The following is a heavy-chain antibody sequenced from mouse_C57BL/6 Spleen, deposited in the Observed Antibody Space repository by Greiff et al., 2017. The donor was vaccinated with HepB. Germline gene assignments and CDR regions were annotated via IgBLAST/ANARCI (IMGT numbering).Heavy chain of an antibody. CDR3: AREITLRGAMDY. D-gene: IGHD1-1*01. CDR1: GFTFSDYG. Sequence: EVMLVESGGGLVKPGGSLKLSCAASGFTFSDYGMHWVRQAPEKGLEWVAYISSGSSTIYYADTVKGRFTISRDNAKNTLFLQMTSLRSEDTAMYYCAREITLRGAMDYWGQGTSVTVSS. CDR2: ISSGSSTI. J-gene: IGHJ4*01. V-gene: IGHV5-17*01.